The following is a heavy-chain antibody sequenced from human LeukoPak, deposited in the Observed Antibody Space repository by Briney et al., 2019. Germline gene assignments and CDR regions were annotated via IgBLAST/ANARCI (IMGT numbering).Heavy chain of an antibody. V-gene: IGHV3-30*01. D-gene: IGHD4-17*01. Sequence: RSGGSLRLSCSASGFSFIDFAMHWVRQAPGKGLEWVAVISHDSKTKYHAESVKGRFTISRDNSKNTLYLQMNSLRPEDTSMYYCARPNYGDYEGFLIRGDYFDYWGQGTLVTVSS. CDR3: ARPNYGDYEGFLIRGDYFDY. CDR1: GFSFIDFA. CDR2: ISHDSKTK. J-gene: IGHJ4*02.